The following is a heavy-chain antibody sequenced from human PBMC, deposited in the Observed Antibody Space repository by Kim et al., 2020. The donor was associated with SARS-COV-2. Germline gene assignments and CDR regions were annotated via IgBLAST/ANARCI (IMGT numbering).Heavy chain of an antibody. J-gene: IGHJ4*02. CDR3: ARGGYDILTGGKIGFFDY. D-gene: IGHD3-9*01. V-gene: IGHV1-3*01. Sequence: QGRVTINRDTSASTAYMELSSLRSEDTAVYYCARGGYDILTGGKIGFFDYWGQGTLVTVSS.